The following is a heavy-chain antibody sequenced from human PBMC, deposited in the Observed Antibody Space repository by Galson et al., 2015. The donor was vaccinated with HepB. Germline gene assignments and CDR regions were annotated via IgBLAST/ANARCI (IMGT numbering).Heavy chain of an antibody. J-gene: IGHJ4*02. V-gene: IGHV4-39*02. Sequence: SETLSLTCTVSGGSISSSGYFWGWIRQPPGKGLEWIGSIYYSGSTYYNPSLKSRVTISVDTSKNYFSLKLSSVTAADTAVYYCARDEGYGNGYSTIDYWGQGILVTVSS. CDR1: GGSISSSGYF. D-gene: IGHD5-18*01. CDR3: ARDEGYGNGYSTIDY. CDR2: IYYSGST.